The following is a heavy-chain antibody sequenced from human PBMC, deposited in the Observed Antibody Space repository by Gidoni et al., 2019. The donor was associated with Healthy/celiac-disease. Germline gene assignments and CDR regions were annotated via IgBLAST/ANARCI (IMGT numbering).Heavy chain of an antibody. V-gene: IGHV3-9*01. J-gene: IGHJ4*02. Sequence: EVQLVESGGGLVQPGRSLRLSCAASGFTFDDYAMHWVRQAPGKGLAWVSGISWKSGSIGYADSVKGRFTISRDNAKNSLYLQMNSLRAEDTALYYCAKDMGVGGATGFDYWGQGTLVTVSS. CDR1: GFTFDDYA. CDR3: AKDMGVGGATGFDY. CDR2: ISWKSGSI. D-gene: IGHD3-16*01.